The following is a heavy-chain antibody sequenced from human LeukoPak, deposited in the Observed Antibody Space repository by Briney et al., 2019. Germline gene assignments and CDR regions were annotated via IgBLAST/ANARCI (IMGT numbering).Heavy chain of an antibody. CDR1: GFTFSSYA. Sequence: GGSLRLSCAASGFTFSSYAMSWVRQAPGKGLEWVSAISGSGGSTYYADSVKGRFTISRDNSKNTLYLQMNSLRAEDTAVYYCAEGGGYDFWSGYRYFDYWGQGTLVTVSS. J-gene: IGHJ4*02. CDR2: ISGSGGST. CDR3: AEGGGYDFWSGYRYFDY. V-gene: IGHV3-23*01. D-gene: IGHD3-3*01.